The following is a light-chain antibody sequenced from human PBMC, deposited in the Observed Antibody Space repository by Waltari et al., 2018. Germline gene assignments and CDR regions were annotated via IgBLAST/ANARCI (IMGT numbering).Light chain of an antibody. Sequence: DIQITQSPSSLSASVGDRVTITCRASQSINRYLHWYQQKPGKAPKLLIYAASSLQSGVPSRFSVSGSGTDFTLTISSLQPEDFATYYCQQSYSTPQTFGQGTKVEIK. CDR3: QQSYSTPQT. CDR1: QSINRY. V-gene: IGKV1-39*01. J-gene: IGKJ1*01. CDR2: AAS.